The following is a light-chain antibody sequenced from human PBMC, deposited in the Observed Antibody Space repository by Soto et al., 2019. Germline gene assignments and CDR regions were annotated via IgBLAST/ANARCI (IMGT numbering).Light chain of an antibody. CDR2: DVT. CDR3: SSHAGARHSL. CDR1: TSDY. Sequence: QSALTQPPSASGSPGQSVTISCTGTTSDYVSWYQQYPGKAPKLMIYDVTKRPSGVPDRFSGSKSGTTASLTVSGLQAEDEADYFCSSHAGARHSLFGGGTKVTVL. J-gene: IGLJ2*01. V-gene: IGLV2-8*01.